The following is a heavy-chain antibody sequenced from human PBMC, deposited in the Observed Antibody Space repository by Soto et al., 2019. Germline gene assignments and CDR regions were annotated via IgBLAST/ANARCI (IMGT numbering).Heavy chain of an antibody. D-gene: IGHD1-1*01. J-gene: IGHJ4*02. V-gene: IGHV3-30*18. CDR3: AKDLDSAELEPLGLDY. CDR2: ISYDGSNK. CDR1: GFTFSSYG. Sequence: GGSLRLSCAASGFTFSSYGMHWVRQAPGKGLEWVAVISYDGSNKYYADSVKGRFTISRDNSKNTLYLQMNSLRAEDTAVYYCAKDLDSAELEPLGLDYWGQGTLVTVSS.